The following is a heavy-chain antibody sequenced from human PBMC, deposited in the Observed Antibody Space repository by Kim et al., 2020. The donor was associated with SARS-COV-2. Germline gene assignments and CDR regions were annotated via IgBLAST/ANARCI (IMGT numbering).Heavy chain of an antibody. D-gene: IGHD5-12*01. CDR2: ISYDGSNK. Sequence: GGSLRLSCAASGFTFSSYGMHWVRQAPGKGLEWVAVISYDGSNKYYADSVKGRFTISRDNSKNTLYLQMNSLRAEDTAVYYCAKTSVDIVATIFGAENYYFDYWGQGTLVTVSS. CDR1: GFTFSSYG. V-gene: IGHV3-30*18. CDR3: AKTSVDIVATIFGAENYYFDY. J-gene: IGHJ4*02.